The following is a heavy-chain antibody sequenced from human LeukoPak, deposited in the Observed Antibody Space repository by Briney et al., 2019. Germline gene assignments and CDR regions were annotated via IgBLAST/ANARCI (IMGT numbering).Heavy chain of an antibody. J-gene: IGHJ4*02. CDR1: GYSFTSYW. CDR2: IYPGDSDT. CDR3: ARAAHRSRWGFDY. V-gene: IGHV5-51*01. Sequence: GESPKISCEASGYSFTSYWIAWVRQMPGKGLEWMGIIYPGDSDTRYSPSFQGQVTITADKSISTAYLQWSSLKASDTAMYYCARAAHRSRWGFDYWGQGTLVTVSS. D-gene: IGHD5-24*01.